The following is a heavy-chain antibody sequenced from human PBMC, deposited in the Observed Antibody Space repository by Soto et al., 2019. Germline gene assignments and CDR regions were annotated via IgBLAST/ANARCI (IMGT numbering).Heavy chain of an antibody. Sequence: GGSLRLSCTASGFTFTSYGMGWVRQAPGKGLQWVSTIRGDGGQTHYTDSVKGRFSISRDNSKNSLFLQMNSLRAEDTAVYYCARDLAFEFSSSSWGQGTLVTVAS. CDR2: IRGDGGQT. V-gene: IGHV3-23*01. J-gene: IGHJ5*02. CDR1: GFTFTSYG. D-gene: IGHD6-6*01. CDR3: ARDLAFEFSSSS.